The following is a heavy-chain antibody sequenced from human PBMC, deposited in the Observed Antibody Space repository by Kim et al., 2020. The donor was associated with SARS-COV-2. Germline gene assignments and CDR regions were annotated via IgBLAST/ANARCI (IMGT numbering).Heavy chain of an antibody. V-gene: IGHV3-43*02. CDR2: ISGDGGST. CDR1: GFTSDDYA. D-gene: IGHD2-2*02. CDR3: AKDKAGRYCSSTSCYTPHYYYYMDV. Sequence: GGSLRLSCAASGFTSDDYAMHWVRQAPGKGLEWVSLISGDGGSTYYADSVKGRFTISRDNSKNSLYLQMNSLRTEDTALYYCAKDKAGRYCSSTSCYTPHYYYYMDVWGKGTTVTVSS. J-gene: IGHJ6*03.